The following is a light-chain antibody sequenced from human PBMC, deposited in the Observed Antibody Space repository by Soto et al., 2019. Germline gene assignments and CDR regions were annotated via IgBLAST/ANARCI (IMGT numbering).Light chain of an antibody. CDR3: QQYNNWPRT. CDR2: SAS. CDR1: QSVNNN. Sequence: EIVMTQSPATLSASPGERVTLSCRASQSVNNNLAWYQQEPGQAPRLLMYSASTRATGIPARFSGSGSGTECTLTISSLQSEDFAVYYCQQYNNWPRTFGQGTKVEIK. J-gene: IGKJ1*01. V-gene: IGKV3-15*01.